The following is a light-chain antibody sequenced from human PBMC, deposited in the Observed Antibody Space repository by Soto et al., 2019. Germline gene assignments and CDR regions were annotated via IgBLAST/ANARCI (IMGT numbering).Light chain of an antibody. CDR2: DVT. J-gene: IGLJ2*01. CDR3: SSYTSSSTLVV. Sequence: QSALTQPASVSGSPGQSITISCTGTSSDVGGYNYVSWYQQHPDKAPKLMIYDVTNRPSGVSNCFSGSKSGNTASLTISGLQAEDEADYYCSSYTSSSTLVVFGGGTQLTVL. V-gene: IGLV2-14*01. CDR1: SSDVGGYNY.